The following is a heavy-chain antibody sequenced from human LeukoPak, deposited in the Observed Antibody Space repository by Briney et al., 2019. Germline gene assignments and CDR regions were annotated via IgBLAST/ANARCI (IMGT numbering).Heavy chain of an antibody. J-gene: IGHJ4*02. D-gene: IGHD6-13*01. CDR2: IRQDGNTK. CDR3: ARSVPYGTTWYGRSDF. V-gene: IGHV3-7*03. CDR1: GFPFNSYW. Sequence: PGGSLRLSCAAAGFPFNSYWMTWVRQAPGKGLGWVANIRQDGNTKHYLDSVKGRFTISRDNAMNSLYLQMNSLRAEDTAIYYCARSVPYGTTWYGRSDFWGQGTQVTVSS.